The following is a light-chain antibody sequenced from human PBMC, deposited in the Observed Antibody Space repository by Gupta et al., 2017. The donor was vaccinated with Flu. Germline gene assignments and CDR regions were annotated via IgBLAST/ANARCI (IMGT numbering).Light chain of an antibody. Sequence: PVPLSLSPGERATLSCRASQSFSNYLAWYQQKPGQAPRLLIYDASNRATGIPARFSGSGSGTDFTLTISSLEPEDFAVYYCQQRTYWPYTFGQGTKLEI. CDR1: QSFSNY. J-gene: IGKJ2*01. CDR2: DAS. CDR3: QQRTYWPYT. V-gene: IGKV3-11*01.